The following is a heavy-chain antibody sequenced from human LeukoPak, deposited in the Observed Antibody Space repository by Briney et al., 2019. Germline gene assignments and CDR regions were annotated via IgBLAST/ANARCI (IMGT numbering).Heavy chain of an antibody. V-gene: IGHV3-23*01. CDR2: ITGSGDGT. J-gene: IGHJ4*02. CDR1: GFTFSNYA. CDR3: VKGFVHPTYYFDY. Sequence: GGSLRLSCAASGFTFSNYAMMWVRQAPGKRLEWVSSITGSGDGTYYADSVRGRFTISRDNYENTLYLQLNSLRAEDTAVYFCVKGFVHPTYYFDYWGQGTLVTVSS. D-gene: IGHD3-10*01.